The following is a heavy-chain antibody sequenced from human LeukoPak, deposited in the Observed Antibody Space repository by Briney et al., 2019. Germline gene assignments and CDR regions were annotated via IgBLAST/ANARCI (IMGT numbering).Heavy chain of an antibody. J-gene: IGHJ6*02. CDR1: GDSFSSNSAA. CDR3: ARGKYSGYDFDYYYYGMDV. D-gene: IGHD5-12*01. Sequence: SQTLSLTCAISGDSFSSNSAAWNWIRQSPSRGLEWLGRTYYRSKWYNDYAVSVKSRITINPDTSKNQFSLQLNSVTPEDTAVYYCARGKYSGYDFDYYYYGMDVWGQGTTVTVSS. V-gene: IGHV6-1*01. CDR2: TYYRSKWYN.